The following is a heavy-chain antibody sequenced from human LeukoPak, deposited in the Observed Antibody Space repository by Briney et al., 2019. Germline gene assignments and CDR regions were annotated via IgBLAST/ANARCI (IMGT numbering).Heavy chain of an antibody. V-gene: IGHV1-69*05. J-gene: IGHJ3*02. CDR2: IIPIFGTA. CDR3: ARGSGYYYGSGSYLRAFDI. Sequence: SVTVSCKASGGTFSSYAISWVRQAPGQGLEWMGGIIPIFGTANYAQKFQGRVTMTRNTSISTAYMELSSLRSEDTAVYYCARGSGYYYGSGSYLRAFDIWGQGTMVTVSS. CDR1: GGTFSSYA. D-gene: IGHD3-10*01.